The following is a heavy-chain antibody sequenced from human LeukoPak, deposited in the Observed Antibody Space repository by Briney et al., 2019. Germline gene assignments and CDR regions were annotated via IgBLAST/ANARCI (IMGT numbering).Heavy chain of an antibody. D-gene: IGHD1-26*01. CDR1: GGSISSSIHH. CDR3: ARETGTDTTDSLET. J-gene: IGHJ5*02. V-gene: IGHV4-39*02. Sequence: PSETLSLTCTVSGGSISSSIHHWGWIRQPPGKGLEWIGSIYHSGNTYYNPSLKSRLTISVDTSKSQFSLRLSSVTAADTAVYYCARETGTDTTDSLETWGQGTLVTVSS. CDR2: IYHSGNT.